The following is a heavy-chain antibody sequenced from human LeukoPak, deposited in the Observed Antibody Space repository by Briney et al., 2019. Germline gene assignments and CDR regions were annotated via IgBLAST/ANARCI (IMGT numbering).Heavy chain of an antibody. V-gene: IGHV4-34*01. Sequence: SETLSLTCAVYGGSFSGYYWSWIRQPPGKGLEWIGEINHSGSTNYNPSLKSRVTISVDTSKNQFSLKLSSVTAADTAVYYCARDCGLAQTDYWGQGTLVTVSS. CDR3: ARDCGLAQTDY. CDR1: GGSFSGYY. CDR2: INHSGST. D-gene: IGHD3/OR15-3a*01. J-gene: IGHJ4*02.